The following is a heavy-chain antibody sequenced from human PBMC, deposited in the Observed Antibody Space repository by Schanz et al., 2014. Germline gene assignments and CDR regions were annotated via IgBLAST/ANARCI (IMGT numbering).Heavy chain of an antibody. CDR3: AKDRGDGYSNGIFQY. Sequence: VQLVESGGGVVQPGRSRRLSCEASGFTFNNYGMHWVRQAPGKGLGWVAVIWHDGSGKYYADSVKGRFTISRDNAKNTFYLHMNSLRNEDTAVYFCAKDRGDGYSNGIFQYWGLGTLVTVSS. V-gene: IGHV3-30*18. CDR2: IWHDGSGK. CDR1: GFTFNNYG. J-gene: IGHJ4*02. D-gene: IGHD5-18*01.